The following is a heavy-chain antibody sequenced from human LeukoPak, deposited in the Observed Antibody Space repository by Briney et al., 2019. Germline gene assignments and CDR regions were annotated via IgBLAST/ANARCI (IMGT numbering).Heavy chain of an antibody. V-gene: IGHV1-8*01. CDR3: ARIKRGYSYGNFDY. J-gene: IGHJ4*02. Sequence: ASVKVSCKASGYTFTSYDINWVRQATGRGLEWMGWMNPNSGNTGYAQKFQGRVTMTRNTSISTAYMELSSLRSEDTAVYYCARIKRGYSYGNFDYWGQGTLVTVSS. D-gene: IGHD5-18*01. CDR1: GYTFTSYD. CDR2: MNPNSGNT.